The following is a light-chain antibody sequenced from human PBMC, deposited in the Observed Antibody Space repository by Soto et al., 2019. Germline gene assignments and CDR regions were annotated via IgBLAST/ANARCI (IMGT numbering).Light chain of an antibody. CDR2: EVS. Sequence: QSVLTQPASVSGSPGQSITFSCTGSSSDVGGYNYVSWYQQHPGKAPKLMIYEVSNRPSGISNRFSGSKSGNTASLTLSGLQAEDEADYYCSSYTSSSTLVFGGGTKLTVL. CDR3: SSYTSSSTLV. J-gene: IGLJ2*01. V-gene: IGLV2-14*01. CDR1: SSDVGGYNY.